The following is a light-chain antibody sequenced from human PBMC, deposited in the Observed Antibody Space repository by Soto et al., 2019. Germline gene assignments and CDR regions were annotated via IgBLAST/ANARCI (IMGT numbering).Light chain of an antibody. Sequence: EIGLTQSLATLSLSPGERATLSCRASQSVSSYLAWYQQKPGQAPRLLIYDASNRATGIPARFSGSGSGTDFTLTISSLEPEDFAVYYCQQRSNWPSLTFGGGTKVDI. J-gene: IGKJ4*01. CDR1: QSVSSY. V-gene: IGKV3-11*01. CDR3: QQRSNWPSLT. CDR2: DAS.